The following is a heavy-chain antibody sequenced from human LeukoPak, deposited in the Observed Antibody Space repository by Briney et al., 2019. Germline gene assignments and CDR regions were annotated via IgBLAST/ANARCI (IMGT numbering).Heavy chain of an antibody. CDR1: GFTFSSYG. CDR2: IWYDGSNK. D-gene: IGHD3-16*01. Sequence: PGGSLRLSCAASGFTFSSYGMHWVRQAPGKGLEWVAVIWYDGSNKYYADSVKGRFTISRDNSKNTLYLRMNSLRAEDTAVYYCARDGAGMAFDIWGQGTMVTVSS. V-gene: IGHV3-33*01. CDR3: ARDGAGMAFDI. J-gene: IGHJ3*02.